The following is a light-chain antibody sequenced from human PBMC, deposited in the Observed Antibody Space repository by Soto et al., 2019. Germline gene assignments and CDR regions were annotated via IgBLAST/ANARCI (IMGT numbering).Light chain of an antibody. CDR1: SGYSNYK. J-gene: IGLJ1*01. CDR2: VGTGGIVG. Sequence: QSVLTQPPSASASLGASVTLTCTLSSGYSNYKGDWYQQRPGKGPRFVMRVGTGGIVGSRGDGIPDGFSVLGSVLNRYLTIKNIQEEYESDYHCGADHGSGSNFVYVFGTGTKLTVL. V-gene: IGLV9-49*01. CDR3: GADHGSGSNFVYV.